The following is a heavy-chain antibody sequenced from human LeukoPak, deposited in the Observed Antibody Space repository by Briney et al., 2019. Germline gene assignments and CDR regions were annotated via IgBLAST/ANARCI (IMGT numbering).Heavy chain of an antibody. CDR2: IKQDGSEK. Sequence: GGSLRLSCAASGFTFSSYWMSWVRQAPGKGLEWVANIKQDGSEKYYVDSVKGRFTISRDNAKNSLYLQMNSLRAEDTALYYCARERRGDTAMVTYYYYYYYMDVWGKGTTVTVSS. CDR1: GFTFSSYW. CDR3: ARERRGDTAMVTYYYYYYYMDV. V-gene: IGHV3-7*03. D-gene: IGHD5-18*01. J-gene: IGHJ6*03.